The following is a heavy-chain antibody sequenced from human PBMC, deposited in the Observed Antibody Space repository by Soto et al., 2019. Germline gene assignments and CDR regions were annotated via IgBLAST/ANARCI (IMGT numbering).Heavy chain of an antibody. Sequence: EVQLSESGGGLVQPGGSLILSCAASGYTFSNHAMSWFRQAPGKGLEWVSAMGPSGTTTYYADSVEGRFTISRDTSRNTLYLQMNSLRAEDTALYYCTKGSFLRGEEIYWGQGALVTVSS. J-gene: IGHJ4*02. CDR3: TKGSFLRGEEIY. CDR2: MGPSGTTT. V-gene: IGHV3-23*01. CDR1: GYTFSNHA. D-gene: IGHD3-3*01.